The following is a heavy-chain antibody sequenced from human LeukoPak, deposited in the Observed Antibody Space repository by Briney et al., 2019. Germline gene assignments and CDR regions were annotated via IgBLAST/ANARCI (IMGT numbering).Heavy chain of an antibody. D-gene: IGHD6-13*01. CDR3: ARGEDSSSFYYYMDV. J-gene: IGHJ6*03. CDR1: GFTFSSYS. CDR2: TSSSSYI. V-gene: IGHV3-21*01. Sequence: PGGSLRLSCAASGFTFSSYSMNWVRQAPGKGLEWVSSTSSSSYIYYADSVKGRFTISRDNAKNSLYLQMNSLRAEDTAVYYCARGEDSSSFYYYMDVWGKGTTVTVSS.